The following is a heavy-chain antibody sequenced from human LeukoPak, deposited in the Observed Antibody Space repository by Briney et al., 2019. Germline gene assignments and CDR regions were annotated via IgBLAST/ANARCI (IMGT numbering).Heavy chain of an antibody. CDR2: IRYDGSNK. J-gene: IGHJ4*02. D-gene: IGHD3-9*01. CDR3: ARGTCYDILTGYRRSILGLDY. Sequence: GGSLRLSCAASGFTFSSYGMHWVRQAPGKGLEWVAFIRYDGSNKYYADSVKGRFTISRDNSKNTLYLQMNSLRAEDTAVYYCARGTCYDILTGYRRSILGLDYWGQGTLVTVSS. CDR1: GFTFSSYG. V-gene: IGHV3-30*02.